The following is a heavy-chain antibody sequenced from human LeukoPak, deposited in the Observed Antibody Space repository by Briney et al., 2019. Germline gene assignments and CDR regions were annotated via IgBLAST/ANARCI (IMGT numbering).Heavy chain of an antibody. Sequence: SQTLSLTCVISGDSVSINSATWNWIRQSPSRGLEWLGRTYYRSKWYNDYIVSVKSRITINPDTSKNQFSLQLKSVTPEDTAVYYCARESCSGGNCPYGMDVWGQGTTVTVSS. CDR2: TYYRSKWYN. CDR3: ARESCSGGNCPYGMDV. CDR1: GDSVSINSAT. V-gene: IGHV6-1*01. J-gene: IGHJ6*02. D-gene: IGHD2-15*01.